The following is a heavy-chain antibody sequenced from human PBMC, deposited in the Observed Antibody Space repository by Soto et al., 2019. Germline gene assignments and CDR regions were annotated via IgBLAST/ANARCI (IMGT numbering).Heavy chain of an antibody. V-gene: IGHV4-38-2*02. CDR3: ARDTTYMVVPYYYYYGMDV. J-gene: IGHJ6*02. D-gene: IGHD2-21*01. CDR2: IFHSGTT. CDR1: GYSINSGYY. Sequence: SETLSLTCAVSGYSINSGYYWGWIRQPPGMGLEWIGSIFHSGTTYYNPSLKSRVTISVDTSKNQFSLTLDSVTAADTAVYYCARDTTYMVVPYYYYYGMDVWGQGTTVTVSS.